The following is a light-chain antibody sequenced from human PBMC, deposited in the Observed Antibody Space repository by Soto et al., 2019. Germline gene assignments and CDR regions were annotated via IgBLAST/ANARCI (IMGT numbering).Light chain of an antibody. CDR3: QQSYSTPPDT. CDR1: QSISSS. CDR2: AAS. J-gene: IGKJ4*01. V-gene: IGKV1-39*01. Sequence: DIQMTQSPSSLSASVGDRVTITCRASQSISSSLNWYQQKPGKAPNLLIYAASNLQSGVPSRFSGSGSGTDFTLTISSLQPEDFATYYCQQSYSTPPDTFGGGTKVEIK.